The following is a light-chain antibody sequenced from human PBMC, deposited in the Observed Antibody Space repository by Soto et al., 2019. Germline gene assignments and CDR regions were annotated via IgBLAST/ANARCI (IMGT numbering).Light chain of an antibody. V-gene: IGKV1-5*03. CDR3: QQYYSYPT. CDR1: QSISSW. CDR2: KAS. Sequence: DIQMTQSPSTLSASVGDRVTITCRASQSISSWLAWYQQEPGKAPKLLIYKASSLESGVPSRFSGSGSGTEFTLTISCLQSEDFATYYCQQYYSYPTFGQGTRLEIK. J-gene: IGKJ5*01.